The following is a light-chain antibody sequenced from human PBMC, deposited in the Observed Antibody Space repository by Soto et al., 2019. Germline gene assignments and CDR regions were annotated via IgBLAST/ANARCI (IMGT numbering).Light chain of an antibody. CDR3: QHRSNWPS. CDR1: QSVSSY. J-gene: IGKJ3*01. V-gene: IGKV3-11*01. Sequence: EIVLTQSPATLSLSPGERATLSCRASQSVSSYLAWYQQKPDQAPRLLIYDASTRATGIPDRFSGSGSGTDFTLTISSLEPEDFAVYYCQHRSNWPSFGPGTKVDIK. CDR2: DAS.